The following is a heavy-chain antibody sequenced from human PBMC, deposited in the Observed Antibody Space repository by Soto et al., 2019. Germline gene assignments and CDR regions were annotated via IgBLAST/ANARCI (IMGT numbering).Heavy chain of an antibody. Sequence: EVQVLESGGGLVQPGGSWRLSCAASGFTFNKYAMSWVRQAPGKGREWVSSISGSGGSTYYADSRKGRFTISRDNSKNTLYLQMNSLRAEDTPLYYCAKESAKEGSHFDYWGQGTLVTVSS. CDR2: ISGSGGST. J-gene: IGHJ4*02. V-gene: IGHV3-23*01. CDR3: AKESAKEGSHFDY. CDR1: GFTFNKYA.